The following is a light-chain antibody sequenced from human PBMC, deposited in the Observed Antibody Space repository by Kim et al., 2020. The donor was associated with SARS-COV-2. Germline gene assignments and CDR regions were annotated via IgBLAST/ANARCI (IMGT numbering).Light chain of an antibody. Sequence: SVGDRDTITCRAYHSIQAYLNWYQHKPGQAPKLLIDAASTLQSGVPSRFSGSGSGTFFTLVISSLQPEDFATYYCQQSLSAPFLAFGGGTKVDIK. CDR3: QQSLSAPFLA. V-gene: IGKV1-39*01. CDR1: HSIQAY. J-gene: IGKJ4*01. CDR2: AAS.